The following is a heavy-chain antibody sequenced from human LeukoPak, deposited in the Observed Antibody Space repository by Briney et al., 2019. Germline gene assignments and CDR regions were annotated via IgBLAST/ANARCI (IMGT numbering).Heavy chain of an antibody. CDR2: ISGSGGST. V-gene: IGHV3-23*01. D-gene: IGHD2-2*03. J-gene: IGHJ4*02. CDR1: GFTFSSYA. Sequence: PGGSLRLSCAASGFTFSSYAMSWVRQAPGKGLEWVSAISGSGGSTYYADSVKGRFTISRDNSKNTLYLQVNSLRAEDTAVYYCAKGMDIVVVPAARGDYFDYWGQGTLVTVSS. CDR3: AKGMDIVVVPAARGDYFDY.